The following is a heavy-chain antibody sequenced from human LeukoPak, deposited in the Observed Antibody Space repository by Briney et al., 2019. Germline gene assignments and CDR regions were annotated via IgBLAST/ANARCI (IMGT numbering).Heavy chain of an antibody. D-gene: IGHD6-19*01. CDR2: IIPIFGTA. V-gene: IGHV1-69*13. Sequence: ASVKVSCKASGGTFSSYAISWVRQAPGQGLEWMGGIIPIFGTANYAQKFQGRVTITADESTSTAYMELSSLRSEDTAVYYCARYYSGWYYFDYWGQGTLVTVSP. CDR1: GGTFSSYA. J-gene: IGHJ4*02. CDR3: ARYYSGWYYFDY.